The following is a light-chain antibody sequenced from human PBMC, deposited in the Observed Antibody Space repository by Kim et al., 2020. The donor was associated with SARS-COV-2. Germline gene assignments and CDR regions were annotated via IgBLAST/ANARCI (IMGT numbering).Light chain of an antibody. Sequence: SYELTQPPSVSVSPGQTATITCSGDELGYKYACWYQQKASQSPVLVIYEDNKRPSGIPERFSGSNSGSTATLTISGTQAMDEADYYCQTWDRSSQWVFGGGTQLTVL. CDR3: QTWDRSSQWV. CDR2: EDN. J-gene: IGLJ3*02. CDR1: ELGYKY. V-gene: IGLV3-1*01.